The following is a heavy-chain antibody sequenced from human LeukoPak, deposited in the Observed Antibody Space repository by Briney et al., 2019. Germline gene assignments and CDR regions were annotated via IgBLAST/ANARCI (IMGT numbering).Heavy chain of an antibody. D-gene: IGHD2-15*01. CDR1: GFTFSNAW. J-gene: IGHJ5*02. V-gene: IGHV3-15*01. CDR3: TIWVVRWFDP. Sequence: PGGSLRLSCAASGFTFSNAWMCWVRQAPGKGLEWVGRIKSKIDGGTTDYAAPVKGRFTISRDDSKDTLYLQMNSLKTEDTAVYYCTIWVVRWFDPWGQGTLVTVSS. CDR2: IKSKIDGGTT.